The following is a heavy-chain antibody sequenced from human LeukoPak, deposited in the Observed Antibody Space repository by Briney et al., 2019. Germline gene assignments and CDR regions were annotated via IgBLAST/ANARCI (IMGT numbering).Heavy chain of an antibody. J-gene: IGHJ4*02. D-gene: IGHD3-3*01. CDR1: GFTFDDYA. CDR3: AKNQRFLEWLLYD. CDR2: ISWDGGST. Sequence: PGGSLRLSCAASGFTFDDYAMHWVRQAPGKGLEWVSLISWDGGSTYYADSVKGRFTISRDNSKNSLYLQMNSLRAEDTALYYCAKNQRFLEWLLYDWGQGNLVTVSS. V-gene: IGHV3-43D*03.